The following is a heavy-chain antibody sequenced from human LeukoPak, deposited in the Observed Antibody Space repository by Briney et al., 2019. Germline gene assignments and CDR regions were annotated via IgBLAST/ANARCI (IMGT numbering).Heavy chain of an antibody. CDR1: GFTFSSYA. Sequence: GGTLRLSCAASGFTFSSYAMSWVRQAPGKGLEWVSAISGSGGSTYYADSVKGRFTISRDNSKNTLYLQMNSLRAEDTAVYYCAKIPDRYCSSTSCRTNYYYYYMDVWGKGTTVTVSS. CDR3: AKIPDRYCSSTSCRTNYYYYYMDV. V-gene: IGHV3-23*01. J-gene: IGHJ6*03. CDR2: ISGSGGST. D-gene: IGHD2-2*01.